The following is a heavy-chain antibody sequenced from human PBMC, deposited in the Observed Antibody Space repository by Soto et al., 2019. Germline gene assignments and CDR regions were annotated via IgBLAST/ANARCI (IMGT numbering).Heavy chain of an antibody. Sequence: QMQLVESGGGVVQPGGSLRLSCAASGFTFNYYPMHWVRQAPGKGLEWVAVVSFDGSNKYYADSVKGRFTIYKDKSKNTVSMPMNSLRREETAVYHCARLPGPLVSVLYIYPLDGREAMSDVDVCGQGTTVTVSS. D-gene: IGHD2-21*02. CDR3: ARLPGPLVSVLYIYPLDGREAMSDVDV. CDR1: GFTFNYYP. V-gene: IGHV3-30-3*01. CDR2: VSFDGSNK. J-gene: IGHJ6*02.